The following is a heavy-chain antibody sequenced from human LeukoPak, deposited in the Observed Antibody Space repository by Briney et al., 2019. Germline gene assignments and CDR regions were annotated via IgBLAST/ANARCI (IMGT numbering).Heavy chain of an antibody. V-gene: IGHV3-9*01. CDR1: GFTFDDYA. CDR3: ARVSIAVAGTKS. J-gene: IGHJ5*02. D-gene: IGHD6-19*01. CDR2: ISWNSGYI. Sequence: GRSLRLSCAASGFTFDDYAMHWVRQAPGKGLEWVSGISWNSGYIGYADSVKGRFTISRDNAKNTLYLQMNSLRAEDTAVYYCARVSIAVAGTKSWGQGTLVTVSS.